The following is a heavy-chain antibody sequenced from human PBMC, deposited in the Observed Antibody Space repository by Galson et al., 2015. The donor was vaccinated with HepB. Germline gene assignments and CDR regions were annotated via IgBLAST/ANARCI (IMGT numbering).Heavy chain of an antibody. Sequence: PALVKPTQTLTLTCTVSGFSLSNAEMGVSWIRQPPGKALEWLAHIFSNDEKSYSTSVESRLTISKDTSKSQVVLTMTNVDPVDTATYYCARFPLGSPLDYYYGMDVWGQGTTVTVSS. CDR2: IFSNDEK. CDR1: GFSLSNAEMG. CDR3: ARFPLGSPLDYYYGMDV. V-gene: IGHV2-26*01. D-gene: IGHD3-16*01. J-gene: IGHJ6*02.